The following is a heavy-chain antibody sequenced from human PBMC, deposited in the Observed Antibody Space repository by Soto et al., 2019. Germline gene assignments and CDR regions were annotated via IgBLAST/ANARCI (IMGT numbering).Heavy chain of an antibody. CDR1: GDSVSSNSAA. CDR3: ARYTTAWYLDY. V-gene: IGHV6-1*01. Sequence: QVQLQQSGLGLLKPSQTLSLTCAISGDSVSSNSAAWNWIRQCPSIGLEWLGRTYYRSKWYSDYGVSVRGRITINPDPSKNQFSLQLNSVTPEDTAVYYCARYTTAWYLDYWGQGTLVTVSS. D-gene: IGHD2-2*02. CDR2: TYYRSKWYS. J-gene: IGHJ4*02.